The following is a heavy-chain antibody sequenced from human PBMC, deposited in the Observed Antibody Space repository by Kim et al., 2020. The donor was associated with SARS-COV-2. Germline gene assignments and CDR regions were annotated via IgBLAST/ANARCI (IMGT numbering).Heavy chain of an antibody. CDR2: ISAYNGNT. V-gene: IGHV1-18*04. J-gene: IGHJ5*02. Sequence: ASVKVSCKASGYTFTRNGMSWVRQAPGQGLEWMGWISAYNGNTNYAQKLQGRVTMTTDTSTSTAYMELRSLRSDDTAVYYCARGGVYDSSGYYYVSWFDPWGQGTLVTVSS. CDR3: ARGGVYDSSGYYYVSWFDP. D-gene: IGHD3-22*01. CDR1: GYTFTRNG.